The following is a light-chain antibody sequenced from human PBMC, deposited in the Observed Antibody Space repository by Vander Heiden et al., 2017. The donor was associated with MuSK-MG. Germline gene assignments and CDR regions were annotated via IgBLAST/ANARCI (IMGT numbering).Light chain of an antibody. CDR1: QSISSY. V-gene: IGKV1-39*01. Sequence: DVQLTQSPSSLSASVGDRLTITCRASQSISSYLNWYQQKPGKAPNLLIHAASSLQSGVPSRFSGRGSGTDFTLTISSLQPEDFATYYCQQSYITPLTFGGGTKVETK. CDR3: QQSYITPLT. J-gene: IGKJ4*01. CDR2: AAS.